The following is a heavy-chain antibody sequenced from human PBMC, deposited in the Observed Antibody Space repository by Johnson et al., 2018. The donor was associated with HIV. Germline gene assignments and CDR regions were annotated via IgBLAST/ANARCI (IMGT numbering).Heavy chain of an antibody. CDR3: AREGYYASRGTFDI. V-gene: IGHV3-30*04. Sequence: QMQLVESGGGVVQPGRSLRLSCAASGFTFSSFAMHWVRQGPGKGLEWVAVSSSDESNKYYLDSVKGRFSISRDNSRKTLYLQMSSLRAEDTAMYFCAREGYYASRGTFDIWGEGTMVTVSS. J-gene: IGHJ3*02. D-gene: IGHD3-10*01. CDR1: GFTFSSFA. CDR2: SSSDESNK.